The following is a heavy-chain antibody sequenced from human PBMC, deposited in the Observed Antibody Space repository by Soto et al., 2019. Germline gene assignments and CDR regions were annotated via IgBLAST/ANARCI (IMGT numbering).Heavy chain of an antibody. J-gene: IGHJ4*02. CDR3: VTTTSWSLIVY. V-gene: IGHV4-39*01. CDR1: GGSISSDTYY. D-gene: IGHD2-2*01. Sequence: QLQLQESGPGLVQPSETLSLTCTVSGGSISSDTYYWGWVRQPPGKGLEWIGSIYYSGSTYYNPSLKSPITLSVDTPNSQLALMLRSVAAADSALYDYVTTTSWSLIVYLGQGIRGTVS. CDR2: IYYSGST.